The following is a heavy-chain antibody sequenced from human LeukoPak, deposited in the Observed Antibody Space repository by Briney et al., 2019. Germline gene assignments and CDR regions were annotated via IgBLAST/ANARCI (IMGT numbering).Heavy chain of an antibody. D-gene: IGHD3-9*01. Sequence: ASVKVSCKASGYTFTSYGISWVRQAPGQGLEWMGWISAYNGNTNYAQKLQGRVTMTTDTSTSTAYMELRSLRSDDTAVYYCARGTRYYDILTGYYNFDYWGQGTLVTVSS. CDR1: GYTFTSYG. CDR2: ISAYNGNT. V-gene: IGHV1-18*01. CDR3: ARGTRYYDILTGYYNFDY. J-gene: IGHJ4*02.